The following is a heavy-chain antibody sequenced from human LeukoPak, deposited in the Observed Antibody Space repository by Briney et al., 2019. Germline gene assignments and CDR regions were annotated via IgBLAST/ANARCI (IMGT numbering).Heavy chain of an antibody. CDR3: GKTGVGDVDF. Sequence: GGSLRLSCAASGFTFSDYYMHWIRQAPGKGLEWLSYISSSGSTKNYADSVKGRFTISRDNAKNSLYLQIMSVKAEDTAVYYCGKTGVGDVDFWGQGTLVTVSS. CDR2: ISSSGSTK. D-gene: IGHD1-26*01. J-gene: IGHJ4*02. V-gene: IGHV3-11*04. CDR1: GFTFSDYY.